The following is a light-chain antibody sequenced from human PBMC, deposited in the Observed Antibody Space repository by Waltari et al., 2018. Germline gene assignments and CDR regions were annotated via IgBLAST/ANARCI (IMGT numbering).Light chain of an antibody. CDR2: YVS. CDR1: SSDVGGYNY. CDR3: SSYISSDTLEL. J-gene: IGLJ2*01. V-gene: IGLV2-14*03. Sequence: HSALTQPASVSGSPGQSITISCTGTSSDVGGYNYFSWYQQHPGKAPKLMIFYVSYRPSGISNRCSGSKSGNTASLTISGLQAEDEADYYCSSYISSDTLELFGGGTSLTVL.